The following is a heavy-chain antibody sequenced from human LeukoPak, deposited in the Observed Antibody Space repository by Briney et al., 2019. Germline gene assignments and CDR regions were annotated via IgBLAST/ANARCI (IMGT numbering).Heavy chain of an antibody. CDR2: MNPNSGNT. J-gene: IGHJ6*02. V-gene: IGHV1-8*01. Sequence: ASVTVSCKASGYTFTSYDINWVRQATGQGLEWMGWMNPNSGNTGYAQKFQGRVTITRNTSISTAYMELSSLRSEDTAVYYCAREVVYSGISYYYGMDVWGQGTTVTVSS. CDR1: GYTFTSYD. CDR3: AREVVYSGISYYYGMDV. D-gene: IGHD1-26*01.